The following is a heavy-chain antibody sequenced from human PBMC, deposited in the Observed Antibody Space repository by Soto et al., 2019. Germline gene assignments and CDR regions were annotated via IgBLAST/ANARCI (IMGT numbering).Heavy chain of an antibody. D-gene: IGHD6-25*01. V-gene: IGHV3-21*01. Sequence: RARRVSCAASGFTSRRFTMNWVRQAPGKGLEWVSTISSNSAYIYYTDALRGRFTISRDNAKNSLHLQMNSLRAEDTAVYYCTRDASRDSGARGWFDPWGPGTLVTVSS. CDR3: TRDASRDSGARGWFDP. CDR2: ISSNSAYI. J-gene: IGHJ5*02. CDR1: GFTSRRFT.